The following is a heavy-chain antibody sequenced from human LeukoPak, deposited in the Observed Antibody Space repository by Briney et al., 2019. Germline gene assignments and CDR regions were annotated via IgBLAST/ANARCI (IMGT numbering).Heavy chain of an antibody. V-gene: IGHV1-18*01. CDR1: GYTFTSYG. CDR2: ISVYNGNT. J-gene: IGHJ4*02. Sequence: GASVKVSCKASGYTFTSYGISWVRQAPGQGLEWMGWISVYNGNTNYAQKLQGRVTMTTDTSTSTAYMELRSLRSDDTAVYYCARDLEFGGLLSGPLGYWGQGTLVTVSS. D-gene: IGHD3-10*01. CDR3: ARDLEFGGLLSGPLGY.